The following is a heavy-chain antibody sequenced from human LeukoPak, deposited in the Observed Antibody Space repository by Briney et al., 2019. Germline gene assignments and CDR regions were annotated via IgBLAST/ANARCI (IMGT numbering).Heavy chain of an antibody. D-gene: IGHD3-22*01. CDR3: TRLPLTYYYDSSAEYHDAFDI. J-gene: IGHJ3*02. CDR1: GFTFSSYE. CDR2: ISISGSTI. Sequence: PGGSLRLSCAASGFTFSSYEMNWVGQAPGKGLEWVSYISISGSTIYYADSVKGRFTISRDNAKNSLYLQMNSLRAEDTAVYYCTRLPLTYYYDSSAEYHDAFDIWGQGTMVTVSS. V-gene: IGHV3-48*03.